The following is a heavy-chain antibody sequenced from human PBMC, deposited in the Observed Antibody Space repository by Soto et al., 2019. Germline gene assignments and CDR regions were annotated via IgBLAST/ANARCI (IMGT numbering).Heavy chain of an antibody. J-gene: IGHJ4*02. CDR3: ARWLGYGPHFDY. CDR1: GGSISSGDYY. D-gene: IGHD5-12*01. Sequence: SETPSLTCTVSGGSISSGDYYWSWIRQPPGKGLEWIGYMYYSGSTYYNPSLKSRVTISVDTSKNQFSLKLSSVTAADKAVYYCARWLGYGPHFDYWGQGTLVTVSS. V-gene: IGHV4-30-4*01. CDR2: MYYSGST.